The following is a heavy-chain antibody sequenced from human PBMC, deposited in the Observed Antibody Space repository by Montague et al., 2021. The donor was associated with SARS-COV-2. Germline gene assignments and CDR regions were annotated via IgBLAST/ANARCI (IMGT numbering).Heavy chain of an antibody. V-gene: IGHV5-51*03. CDR3: ARLPSISDCNGGSCYSYYYYGMDV. CDR2: IYPGDSDT. J-gene: IGHJ6*02. CDR1: GYSFTSYW. D-gene: IGHD2-15*01. Sequence: QSVAEVKTPGESLKISCKGSGYSFTSYWIGWVRQMPGKGLEWMGIIYPGDSDTRYSPSFQGQVTISADKSISTAYPQWSSLKASDTAMYYCARLPSISDCNGGSCYSYYYYGMDVWGQGTTVTVSS.